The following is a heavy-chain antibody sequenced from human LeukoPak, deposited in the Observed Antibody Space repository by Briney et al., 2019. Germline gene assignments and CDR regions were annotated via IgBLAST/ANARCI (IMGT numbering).Heavy chain of an antibody. V-gene: IGHV4-34*01. CDR1: GGSFSGYY. D-gene: IGHD3-3*01. CDR2: INHSGST. J-gene: IGHJ5*02. CDR3: AEVTFWSGYGP. Sequence: SETLSLTCAVYGGSFSGYYWSWIRQPPGKGLEWIGEINHSGSTNYDPSLKSRVIITVDTYKNQLSLELRCMCGAGTAVDYGAEVTFWSGYGPWGQGTLVTVSS.